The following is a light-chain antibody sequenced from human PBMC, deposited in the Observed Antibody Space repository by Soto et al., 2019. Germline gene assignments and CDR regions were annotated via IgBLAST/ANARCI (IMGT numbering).Light chain of an antibody. CDR3: QQYKNYSYS. Sequence: IQMTQSPSTVSASVGDSVTISCRASQPVNTFLAWYQQKPGVAPEVVIFDASNLGSGVPSRFSGSGFGTEFTLSITSLQPDDFATYYCQQYKNYSYSFGQGTKLEIK. V-gene: IGKV1-5*01. J-gene: IGKJ2*03. CDR1: QPVNTF. CDR2: DAS.